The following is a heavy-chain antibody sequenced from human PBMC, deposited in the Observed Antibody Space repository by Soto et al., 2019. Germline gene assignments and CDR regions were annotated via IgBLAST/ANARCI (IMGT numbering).Heavy chain of an antibody. Sequence: PGGSLRLSCAASGFTFGTYSMNWVRQAPGRGLEWVSYISSGSSTIYYADSVKGRFTISRDNAKNSLYLQMNSLRAEDTAVYYCARVGYCSSTSCEGVLKFWGQGTMVTVSS. J-gene: IGHJ3*01. CDR1: GFTFGTYS. CDR2: ISSGSSTI. CDR3: ARVGYCSSTSCEGVLKF. D-gene: IGHD2-2*01. V-gene: IGHV3-48*01.